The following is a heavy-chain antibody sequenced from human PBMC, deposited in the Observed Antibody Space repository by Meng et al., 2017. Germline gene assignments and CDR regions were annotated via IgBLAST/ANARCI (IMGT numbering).Heavy chain of an antibody. D-gene: IGHD3-10*01. CDR2: MNPNSGNT. J-gene: IGHJ4*02. CDR3: ARVISQLWFGELSRTEWRYFSAGNDY. CDR1: GYTFTSYD. V-gene: IGHV1-8*01. Sequence: ASVKVSCKASGYTFTSYDINFVRQATGQGLEWMGWMNPNSGNTGYAQKFQGRVTMTRNTSISTAYMELSSLRSEDTAVYYCARVISQLWFGELSRTEWRYFSAGNDYWGQGTLVTVSS.